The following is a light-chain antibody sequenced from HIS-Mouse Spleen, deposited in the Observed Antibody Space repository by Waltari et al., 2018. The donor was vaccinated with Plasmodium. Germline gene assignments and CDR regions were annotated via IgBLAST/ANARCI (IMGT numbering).Light chain of an antibody. V-gene: IGLV2-23*03. J-gene: IGLJ3*02. CDR3: CSYAGSSTFV. CDR1: SSDVGGYNL. CDR2: EGS. Sequence: QSALTQPASVPGSPGQSITISCTGTSSDVGGYNLVSWYQQHPGKAPKLMIYEGSTRPSGVSNRFSGSKSGNTASLTISGLQAEDEADYYCCSYAGSSTFVFGGGTKLTVL.